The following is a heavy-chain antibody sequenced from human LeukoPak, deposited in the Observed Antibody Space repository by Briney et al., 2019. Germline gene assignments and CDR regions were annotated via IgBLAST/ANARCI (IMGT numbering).Heavy chain of an antibody. CDR1: VGSISSYY. J-gene: IGHJ1*01. CDR3: ARGRRYFQH. V-gene: IGHV4-59*01. CDR2: IYYSGST. Sequence: SETLSLTCTVTVGSISSYYWSWTRQPPGKGLEWIGYIYYSGSTNYKPSLKSRVTISVDTSKNQFSLKLSSVTAADTAVYYCARGRRYFQHWGQGTLVTVSS.